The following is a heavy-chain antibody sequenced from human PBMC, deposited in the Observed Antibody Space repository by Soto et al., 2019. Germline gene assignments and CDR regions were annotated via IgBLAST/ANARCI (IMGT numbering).Heavy chain of an antibody. Sequence: EVQLVESGGGLVKPGGSLRLSCAASVFAFSSFSMNWVRQAPGQGLEWVAFISSGGSSMYYADSVKGRFSISRDNAKNSLVLEKNGLRAEDKAVYYCSRDCREQLVRRGFYYYYMDVWGTWTKVTVAS. CDR2: ISSGGSSM. CDR3: SRDCREQLVRRGFYYYYMDV. CDR1: VFAFSSFS. D-gene: IGHD6-6*01. V-gene: IGHV3-21*01. J-gene: IGHJ6*03.